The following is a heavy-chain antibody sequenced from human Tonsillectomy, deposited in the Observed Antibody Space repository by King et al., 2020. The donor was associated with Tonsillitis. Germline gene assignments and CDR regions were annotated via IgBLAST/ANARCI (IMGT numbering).Heavy chain of an antibody. CDR1: GFTFSSYA. CDR3: ATALLAAAGTGYYFDY. CDR2: ISGSGGST. D-gene: IGHD6-13*01. Sequence: VQLVESGGGLVQPGGSLRLSCAASGFTFSSYAMSWVRQAPGKGLEWVSEISGSGGSTYYADSVKGRFTISRDISKNTLYLQMNSLRAEDTAVYYCATALLAAAGTGYYFDYWGQGTLVTVSS. J-gene: IGHJ4*02. V-gene: IGHV3-23*04.